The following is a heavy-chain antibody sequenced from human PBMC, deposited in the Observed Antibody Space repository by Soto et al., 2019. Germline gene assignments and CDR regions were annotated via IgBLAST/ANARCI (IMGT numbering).Heavy chain of an antibody. CDR2: IIPIFGTA. CDR1: GGTFSSYA. CDR3: ARSSPDINMIVVVHPGNFDI. D-gene: IGHD3-22*01. Sequence: GASVKVSCKASGGTFSSYAISWVRQAPGQGLEWMGGIIPIFGTANYAQKFQGRVTITADESTSTAYMELSSLRSEDTAVYYCARSSPDINMIVVVHPGNFDIWGQGTMVTVSS. J-gene: IGHJ3*02. V-gene: IGHV1-69*13.